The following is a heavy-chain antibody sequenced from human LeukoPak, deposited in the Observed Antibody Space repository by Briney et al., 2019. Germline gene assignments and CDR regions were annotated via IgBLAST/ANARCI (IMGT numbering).Heavy chain of an antibody. D-gene: IGHD5-18*01. CDR1: GGSISSYY. CDR2: IYYTGAT. Sequence: SETLSLTCTVSGGSISSYYWSWIRLPPGKGLEWIGYIYYTGATYYNPSLKSRVTISLNTSKNQFSLKLSSVTAADAAVYYCARAGYSYGTGYYFDYWGQGALVTVSS. V-gene: IGHV4-59*01. J-gene: IGHJ4*02. CDR3: ARAGYSYGTGYYFDY.